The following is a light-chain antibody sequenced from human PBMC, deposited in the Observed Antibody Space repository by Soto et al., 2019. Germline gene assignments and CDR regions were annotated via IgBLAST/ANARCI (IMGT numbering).Light chain of an antibody. Sequence: QSALTQPASVSGSPGQSIAISCTGTSSDVGGSYFVSWYQHHPGKAPKLIIHDVSNRPSGVSARFSGSKSGNTASLTISGLQAEDEADYYCSSYTTGNTPYVFGAGTKLTVL. CDR2: DVS. CDR3: SSYTTGNTPYV. CDR1: SSDVGGSYF. J-gene: IGLJ1*01. V-gene: IGLV2-14*03.